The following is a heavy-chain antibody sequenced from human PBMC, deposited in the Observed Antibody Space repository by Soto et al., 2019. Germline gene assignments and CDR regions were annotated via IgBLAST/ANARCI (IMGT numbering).Heavy chain of an antibody. CDR3: AGTTGPFYYYYYGMDV. CDR1: GFTFSSYG. CDR2: ISYDGSNK. D-gene: IGHD1-1*01. Sequence: VGSLRLSCAASGFTFSSYGMHWVRQAPGKGLEWVAVISYDGSNKYYADSVKGRFTISRDNSKNTLYLQMNSLRAEDTAVYYCAGTTGPFYYYYYGMDVWGQGTTVTVSS. V-gene: IGHV3-30*03. J-gene: IGHJ6*02.